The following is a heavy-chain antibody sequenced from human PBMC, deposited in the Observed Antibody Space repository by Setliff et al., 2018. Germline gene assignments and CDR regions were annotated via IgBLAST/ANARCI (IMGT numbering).Heavy chain of an antibody. Sequence: PGGSLRLSCAGSGFAFSGDDMHWVRQAPGKGLEWVSYINNRGDTIYYADSVKGRFTISRDNSKNTLYLQMNSLRAEDTAVYYCAKTYGDYDYWGQGTLVTVSS. D-gene: IGHD4-17*01. V-gene: IGHV3-48*03. J-gene: IGHJ4*02. CDR3: AKTYGDYDY. CDR1: GFAFSGDD. CDR2: INNRGDTI.